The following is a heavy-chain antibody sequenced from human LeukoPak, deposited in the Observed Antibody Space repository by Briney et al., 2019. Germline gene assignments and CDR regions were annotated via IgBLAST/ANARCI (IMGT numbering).Heavy chain of an antibody. Sequence: PSETLSLTCTVSGGSISSYYWSWIRQPPGKGLEWIGYIYYSGSTNYNPSLKSRVTISVDTSKNQFSLKLSSVTAADTAVYYCARLSWGGWYYFDYWGQGTRVTVSS. J-gene: IGHJ4*02. D-gene: IGHD6-19*01. CDR1: GGSISSYY. CDR2: IYYSGST. V-gene: IGHV4-59*01. CDR3: ARLSWGGWYYFDY.